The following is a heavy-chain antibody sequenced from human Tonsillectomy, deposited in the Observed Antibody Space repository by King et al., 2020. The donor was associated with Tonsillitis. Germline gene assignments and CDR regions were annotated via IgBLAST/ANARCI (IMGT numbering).Heavy chain of an antibody. V-gene: IGHV3-30*04. Sequence: VQLVESGGGVVQPGRSLRLSCAASGFSFSTFGVHWVRQAPGKGLEWVAVISYDGSFRDYADSVKGRITISRDNSKNTLYLQMNSLRPEDTAVYYCARDPYSGSQVYYFDYWGQGTVVTVSS. D-gene: IGHD1-26*01. CDR3: ARDPYSGSQVYYFDY. J-gene: IGHJ4*02. CDR1: GFSFSTFG. CDR2: ISYDGSFR.